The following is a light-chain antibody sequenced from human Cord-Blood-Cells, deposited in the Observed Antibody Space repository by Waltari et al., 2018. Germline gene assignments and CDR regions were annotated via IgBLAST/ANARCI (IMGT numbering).Light chain of an antibody. CDR3: HQSYSTPQT. CDR2: AAS. CDR1: QNTSSY. J-gene: IGKJ2*01. Sequence: DIQMTQSPSSLSASVADRVTITSRESQNTSSYLNWYQQKPGKAPKLLIYAASTLQSGVPARFSGSGSGTDFTLTISSLQPEDFATYYCHQSYSTPQTFGQGTKVEIK. V-gene: IGKV1-39*01.